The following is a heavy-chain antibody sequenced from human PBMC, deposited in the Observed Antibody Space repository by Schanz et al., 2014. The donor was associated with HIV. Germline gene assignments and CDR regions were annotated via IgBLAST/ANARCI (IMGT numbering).Heavy chain of an antibody. V-gene: IGHV3-30*18. J-gene: IGHJ4*02. CDR2: ISYDGSNK. CDR1: GFTFSSYG. Sequence: QVQLVESGGGVVQPGRSLRLSCAASGFTFSSYGMHWVRQAPGKGLEWVAVISYDGSNKYYADSVKGRFTIARDISKNTLYLQMNSRRAEDTAVYYCAKEEQQLGGVGGYHFDYWGQGTLVTVSS. CDR3: AKEEQQLGGVGGYHFDY. D-gene: IGHD6-13*01.